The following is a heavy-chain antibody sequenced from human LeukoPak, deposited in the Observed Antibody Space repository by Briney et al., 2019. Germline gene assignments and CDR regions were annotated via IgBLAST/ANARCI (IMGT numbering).Heavy chain of an antibody. D-gene: IGHD2-15*01. CDR2: ISGSGGST. V-gene: IGHV3-23*01. Sequence: GGSLRLSCAASGFTFSSYAMSWVRQAPGKGLEWVSAISGSGGSTYYADSVKGRFTISRDNSKNTLYLQMNSLRAEDTAVYYCANTSPGLLAGGFYYYYYYYMDVWGKGTTVTVSS. CDR1: GFTFSSYA. CDR3: ANTSPGLLAGGFYYYYYYYMDV. J-gene: IGHJ6*03.